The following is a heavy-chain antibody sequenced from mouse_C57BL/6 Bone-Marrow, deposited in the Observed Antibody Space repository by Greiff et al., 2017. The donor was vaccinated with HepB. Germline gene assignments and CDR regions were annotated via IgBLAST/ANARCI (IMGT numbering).Heavy chain of an antibody. J-gene: IGHJ2*01. V-gene: IGHV1-54*01. CDR2: INPGSGGT. D-gene: IGHD3-2*02. CDR1: GYAFTNYL. CDR3: ATSGYPYYFDY. Sequence: QVQLQQSGAELVRPGTSVKVSCKASGYAFTNYLIEWVKQRPGQGLEWIGVINPGSGGTNYNEKFKGKATLTADKSSSTAYMQLSSLTSEDSAVYFCATSGYPYYFDYWGQGTTLTVSS.